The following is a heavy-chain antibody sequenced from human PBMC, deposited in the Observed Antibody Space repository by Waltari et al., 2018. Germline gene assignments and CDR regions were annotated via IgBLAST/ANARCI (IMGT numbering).Heavy chain of an antibody. CDR3: ARDEAPDY. V-gene: IGHV3-7*01. CDR1: GFTFSSYW. CDR2: IKQDGSEK. Sequence: EVQLVESGGGLVQPGGSPRLSCAASGFTFSSYWRSWVRQAPGKGLEWVANIKQDGSEKYYVDSVKGRFTISRDNAKNSLYLQMNSLRAEDTAVYYCARDEAPDYWGQGTLVTVSS. D-gene: IGHD6-6*01. J-gene: IGHJ4*02.